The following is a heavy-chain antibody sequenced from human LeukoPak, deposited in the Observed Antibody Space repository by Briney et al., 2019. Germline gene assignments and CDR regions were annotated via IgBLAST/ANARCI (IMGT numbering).Heavy chain of an antibody. CDR1: GYTFTGCY. CDR2: INPNSGVT. V-gene: IGHV1-2*02. J-gene: IGHJ4*02. Sequence: ASVKVSCKASGYTFTGCYMHWVRQAPGQGLEWMGWINPNSGVTNYAQKFQGRVTMTRDTFISTAYMELSRLRSDDTAVYYCATYYYDSSGYYYIDYWGQGTLVTVSS. CDR3: ATYYYDSSGYYYIDY. D-gene: IGHD3-22*01.